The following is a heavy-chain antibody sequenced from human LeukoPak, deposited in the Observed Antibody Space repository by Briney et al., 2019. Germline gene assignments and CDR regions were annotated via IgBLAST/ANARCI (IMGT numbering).Heavy chain of an antibody. CDR2: INPNSGCT. V-gene: IGHV1-2*02. Sequence: ASVKVSCKASGYTFTGYYMHWVRQAPGQGLEWMGWINPNSGCTNYAQKFQGRVTMTRDTSISTAYMELSRLRSDDTAVYYCARGGDCSSTSCYTSWFDPWGQGTLVTVSS. CDR3: ARGGDCSSTSCYTSWFDP. CDR1: GYTFTGYY. J-gene: IGHJ5*02. D-gene: IGHD2-2*02.